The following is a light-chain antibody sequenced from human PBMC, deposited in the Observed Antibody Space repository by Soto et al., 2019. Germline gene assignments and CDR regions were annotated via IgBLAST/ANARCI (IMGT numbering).Light chain of an antibody. CDR2: GAS. V-gene: IGKV3-20*01. Sequence: EIVLTQSPGTLSLSPGERATLSCRASQSVSSSYLAWYQQKPGQAPRLLIYGASSRATGIPDRFSGSGSGTDFTLTISRLEPEDFAVYYCQQYGSFSITLGQGTRLEIK. CDR1: QSVSSSY. CDR3: QQYGSFSIT. J-gene: IGKJ5*01.